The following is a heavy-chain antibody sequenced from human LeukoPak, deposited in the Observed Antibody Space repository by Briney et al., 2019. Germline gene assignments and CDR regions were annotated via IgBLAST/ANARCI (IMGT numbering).Heavy chain of an antibody. D-gene: IGHD1-7*01. Sequence: TLSLTCTVSGGSISSGGYYWSWIRQHPGKGLEWIGYIYYCGSTYYNPSLRSRVTISIDTSKNQFSLKLTSVTAADTAVYYCARDSNWNYGPPFDYWGQGTLVTVSS. CDR2: IYYCGST. V-gene: IGHV4-31*03. CDR3: ARDSNWNYGPPFDY. CDR1: GGSISSGGYY. J-gene: IGHJ4*02.